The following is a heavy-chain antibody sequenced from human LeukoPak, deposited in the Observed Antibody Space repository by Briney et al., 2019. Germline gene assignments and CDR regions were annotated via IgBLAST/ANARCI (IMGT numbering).Heavy chain of an antibody. CDR2: INHSGST. D-gene: IGHD2-15*01. CDR1: GGSFSGYY. Sequence: SETLSLTCAVYGGSFSGYYWSWIRQPPGKGLEWTGEINHSGSTNYNPSLKSRVTISVDTSKNQFSLKLSSVTAADTAVYYCARLLRRRFGAELGYCSGGSCYRDAFDIWGQGTMVTVSS. V-gene: IGHV4-34*01. CDR3: ARLLRRRFGAELGYCSGGSCYRDAFDI. J-gene: IGHJ3*02.